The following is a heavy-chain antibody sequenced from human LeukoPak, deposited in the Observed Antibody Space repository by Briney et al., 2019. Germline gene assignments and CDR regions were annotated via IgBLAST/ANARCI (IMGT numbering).Heavy chain of an antibody. CDR3: ARRISGNWFDP. Sequence: GESLKISCKGSGYSFTNYWIGWVRQMPGKGLEWMGIIYPGDSDTRYSPSLQGRVTISVDKSISTAYLQWSSLKASDTAMYYCARRISGNWFDPWGQGTLVTVSS. V-gene: IGHV5-51*01. J-gene: IGHJ5*02. CDR2: IYPGDSDT. D-gene: IGHD3-10*01. CDR1: GYSFTNYW.